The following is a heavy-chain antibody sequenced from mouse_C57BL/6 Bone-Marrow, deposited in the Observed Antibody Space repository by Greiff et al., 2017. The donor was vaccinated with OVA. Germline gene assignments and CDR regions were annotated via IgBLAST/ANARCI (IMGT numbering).Heavy chain of an antibody. D-gene: IGHD2-2*01. Sequence: QVQLQQSGAELARPGASVKLSCKASGYTFTSYGISWVKQRTGQGLEWIGEIYPRSGNTYYNEKFKGKATLTADKSSSTAYMELRSLTSEDSAVYFCARRLLWLRRGFAYWGQGTLVTVSA. CDR2: IYPRSGNT. J-gene: IGHJ3*01. CDR1: GYTFTSYG. V-gene: IGHV1-81*01. CDR3: ARRLLWLRRGFAY.